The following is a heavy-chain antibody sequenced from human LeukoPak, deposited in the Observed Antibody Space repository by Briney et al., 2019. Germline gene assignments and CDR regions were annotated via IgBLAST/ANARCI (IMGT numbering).Heavy chain of an antibody. V-gene: IGHV3-9*03. D-gene: IGHD3-10*01. CDR2: ISWNSGSI. CDR3: AKGPGTMVRGVIDY. Sequence: GGSLRLSCAASGFTFDDYAMHWVRQAPGKGLEWVSGISWNSGSIGYADSVKGRFTISRDNAKNSLYLQMNSLRAEDMALYYCAKGPGTMVRGVIDYWGQGTLVTVSS. J-gene: IGHJ4*02. CDR1: GFTFDDYA.